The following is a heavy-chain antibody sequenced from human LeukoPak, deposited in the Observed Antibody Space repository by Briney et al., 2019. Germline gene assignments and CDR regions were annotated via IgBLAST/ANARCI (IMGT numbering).Heavy chain of an antibody. Sequence: ASVKVSCKASGYTFTSYAMHWVRQAPGQRLEWMGWINAGNGNTRYSQKFQGRVTITRDTSASTAYMELSSLRSEDTAVYYCARDGARAPHFDYWGQGTLVTVSS. V-gene: IGHV1-3*01. J-gene: IGHJ4*02. D-gene: IGHD3-16*01. CDR2: INAGNGNT. CDR3: ARDGARAPHFDY. CDR1: GYTFTSYA.